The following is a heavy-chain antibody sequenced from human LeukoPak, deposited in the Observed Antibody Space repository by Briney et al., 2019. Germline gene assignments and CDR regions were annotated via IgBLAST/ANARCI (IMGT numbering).Heavy chain of an antibody. J-gene: IGHJ3*02. Sequence: GGSLRLSCAASGFTFSSYNMNWVRQAPGKGLEWVSYISSSSSTIYYADSVKGRFTISRDNAKNSLYLQMNSLSAEDTAIYYCARDPQGGAFDMWGQGTMVTVSP. CDR1: GFTFSSYN. V-gene: IGHV3-48*04. CDR2: ISSSSSTI. D-gene: IGHD3-16*01. CDR3: ARDPQGGAFDM.